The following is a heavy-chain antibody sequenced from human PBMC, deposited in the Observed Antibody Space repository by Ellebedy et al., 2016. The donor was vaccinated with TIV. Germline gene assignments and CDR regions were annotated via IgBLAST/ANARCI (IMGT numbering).Heavy chain of an antibody. CDR2: IKQDGSEK. CDR3: AKSFTANWFDP. CDR1: GFTFSSYW. Sequence: PGGSLRLSCAASGFTFSSYWMSWVRQAPGKGLEWVANIKQDGSEKYYVDSVKGRFTISRDNAKNSLYLQMNSLRAEDTAAYYCAKSFTANWFDPWGQGTLVTVSS. J-gene: IGHJ5*02. V-gene: IGHV3-7*01.